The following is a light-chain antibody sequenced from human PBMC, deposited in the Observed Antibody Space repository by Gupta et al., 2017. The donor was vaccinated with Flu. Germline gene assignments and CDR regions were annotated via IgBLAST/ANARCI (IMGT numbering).Light chain of an antibody. CDR3: QQYNSYSPWT. Sequence: DIQMTQPPSTLPASVGDRVTITCRASQSISSWLAWYQQKPGKAPKLLIYKASSLESGVPSRFSGSGSGTEFTLTISSLQPDDFATYYCQQYNSYSPWTFGQGTKVEIK. CDR2: KAS. V-gene: IGKV1-5*03. CDR1: QSISSW. J-gene: IGKJ1*01.